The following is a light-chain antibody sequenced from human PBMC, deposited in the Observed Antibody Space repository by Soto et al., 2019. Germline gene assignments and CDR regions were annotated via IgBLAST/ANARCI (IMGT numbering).Light chain of an antibody. Sequence: EIVLTQSPATLSLSPGERATLSCRASQSVSSYLAWYQQKPGQAPRLLIYDASNRSTGIPARFSGSGSGTDFTLTIISLEPEDFAVYYCQQRSNWPWTFGQGTQVEIK. J-gene: IGKJ1*01. V-gene: IGKV3-11*01. CDR3: QQRSNWPWT. CDR2: DAS. CDR1: QSVSSY.